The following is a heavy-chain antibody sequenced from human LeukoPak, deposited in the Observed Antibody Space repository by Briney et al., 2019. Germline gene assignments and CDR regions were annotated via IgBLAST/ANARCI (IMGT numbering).Heavy chain of an antibody. CDR3: ARDLGITMVRGVPDYYMDV. Sequence: ASVKVSCKASGYTFTGYYMHWVRQAPGQGLEWMGWINPNSGGTNYAQKFQGRVTMTRDTSISTAYMELSRLRSDDTAVYYCARDLGITMVRGVPDYYMDVWGKGTTVTVSS. CDR1: GYTFTGYY. V-gene: IGHV1-2*02. CDR2: INPNSGGT. D-gene: IGHD3-10*01. J-gene: IGHJ6*03.